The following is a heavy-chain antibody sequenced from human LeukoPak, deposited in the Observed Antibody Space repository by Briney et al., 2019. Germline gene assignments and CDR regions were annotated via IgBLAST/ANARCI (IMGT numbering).Heavy chain of an antibody. CDR3: AKGPRDWYFDL. CDR1: GFTFSTYG. CDR2: ISFDGSIG. J-gene: IGHJ2*01. Sequence: PGGSLRLSCAASGFTFSTYGMHWVRQAPGKGLEWVAVISFDGSIGYYADSVKGRFTISRDNSRNTLYLQMNSLRPEDTAVYYCAKGPRDWYFDLWCRGTLVTVSS. V-gene: IGHV3-30*18.